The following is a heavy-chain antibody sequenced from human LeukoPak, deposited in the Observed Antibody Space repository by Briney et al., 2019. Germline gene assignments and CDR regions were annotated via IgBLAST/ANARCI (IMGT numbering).Heavy chain of an antibody. V-gene: IGHV4-38-2*01. CDR1: GFTFSSYE. CDR2: IYHSGST. Sequence: LRLSCAASGFTFSSYEMNWVRQAPGKGLEWIGSIYHSGSTYYNPSLKSRVTISVDTSKNQFSLKLRSVTAADTAVYYCARVVQSTDSSGFYLPEYFQHWGQGTLVTVSS. J-gene: IGHJ1*01. D-gene: IGHD3-22*01. CDR3: ARVVQSTDSSGFYLPEYFQH.